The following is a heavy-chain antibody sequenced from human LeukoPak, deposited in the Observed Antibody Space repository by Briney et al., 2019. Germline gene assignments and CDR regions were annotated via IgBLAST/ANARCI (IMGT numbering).Heavy chain of an antibody. D-gene: IGHD6-19*01. CDR2: ISGSGGST. CDR1: GFTFNSFA. Sequence: GGSLRLSCAASGFTFNSFAMHWVRQAPGKGLEWVSAISGSGGSTYYADSVKGRFTISRDNSKNTLYLQMNSLRAEDTAVYYCAKEGWYLFDYWGQGTLVTVSS. V-gene: IGHV3-23*01. J-gene: IGHJ4*02. CDR3: AKEGWYLFDY.